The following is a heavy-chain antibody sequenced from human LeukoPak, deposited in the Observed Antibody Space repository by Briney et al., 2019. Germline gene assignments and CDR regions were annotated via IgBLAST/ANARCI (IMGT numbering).Heavy chain of an antibody. J-gene: IGHJ6*03. CDR2: IYYSGST. Sequence: RPSETLSLTCTVSGGSISSYYWSWIRQPPGKGLEWIGYIYYSGSTNYNPSLKSRVTISVDTSKNQFSLKLSSVTAADTAVYYCARDQLAAVAGPYRYYYYYYMDVWGKGTTVTISS. D-gene: IGHD6-19*01. CDR3: ARDQLAAVAGPYRYYYYYYMDV. CDR1: GGSISSYY. V-gene: IGHV4-59*12.